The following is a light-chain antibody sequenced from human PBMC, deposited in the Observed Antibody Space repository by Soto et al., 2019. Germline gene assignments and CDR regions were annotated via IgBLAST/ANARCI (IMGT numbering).Light chain of an antibody. J-gene: IGKJ1*01. Sequence: IQMTQSASSLSASVGDRVTITCRASQSISSYLNWYQQKPGKAPKLLIYATDTLQSGVPSRFSGSGSGTDYTLTISSLQPEDFATYYCQQSYNTPQTFGQGTKVDIK. CDR1: QSISSY. CDR3: QQSYNTPQT. CDR2: ATD. V-gene: IGKV1-39*01.